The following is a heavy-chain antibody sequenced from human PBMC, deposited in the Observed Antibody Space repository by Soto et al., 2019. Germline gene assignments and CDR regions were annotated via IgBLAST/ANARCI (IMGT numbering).Heavy chain of an antibody. J-gene: IGHJ3*02. CDR3: AIKRGLGAEHDAFDI. CDR1: GYTFTGYY. Sequence: ASVNVSCKASGYTFTGYYMHWVRQAPGQGLEWMGWINPNSGGTNYAQKFQGWVTMTRDTSISTAYMELSRLRSDATAVYYCAIKRGLGAEHDAFDIWGQGTMVTVSS. CDR2: INPNSGGT. D-gene: IGHD3-16*01. V-gene: IGHV1-2*04.